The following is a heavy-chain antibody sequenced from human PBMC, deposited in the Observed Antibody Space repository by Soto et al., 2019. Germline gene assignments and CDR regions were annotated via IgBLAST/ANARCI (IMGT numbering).Heavy chain of an antibody. CDR1: GDTFNFYS. V-gene: IGHV1-69*04. D-gene: IGHD3-10*01. CDR2: VNPIVSMS. Sequence: QVQLVQSGAEVKRPGSSVKVSCKASGDTFNFYSINWVRQAPGLGLEWMGRVNPIVSMSNYAQRFQGRVTMTADKSTSKDYMEISGLRSEDTAIYYCATSYGSGYRAFDYWGQGALVTVSS. J-gene: IGHJ4*02. CDR3: ATSYGSGYRAFDY.